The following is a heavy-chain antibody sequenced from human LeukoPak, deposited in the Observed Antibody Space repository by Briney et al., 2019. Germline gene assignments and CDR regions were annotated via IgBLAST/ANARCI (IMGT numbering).Heavy chain of an antibody. Sequence: GGSLRLSCAASGFTFSSYAMTWVRQAPGKGLEWVSTISGSGGSTYYADSVKGRFTISRGNSKDTVYLQVNSLRVEDTAVYFCARQLGYCSDGNCYFDFWGQGTLVTVSS. CDR3: ARQLGYCSDGNCYFDF. CDR2: ISGSGGST. D-gene: IGHD2-15*01. CDR1: GFTFSSYA. V-gene: IGHV3-23*01. J-gene: IGHJ4*02.